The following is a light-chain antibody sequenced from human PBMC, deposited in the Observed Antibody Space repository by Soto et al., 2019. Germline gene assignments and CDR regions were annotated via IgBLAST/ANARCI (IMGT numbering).Light chain of an antibody. V-gene: IGKV3-11*01. J-gene: IGKJ4*01. CDR2: DAS. CDR1: QSVSSY. CDR3: QQRSNWPSGGGLT. Sequence: EIVLRQSAAPLSWSPRERDTLSCRARQSVSSYLAWYQQKPGQAPRLLIYDASNRATGIPARFSGSGSGTDFTLTISSLEPEDFAVYYCQQRSNWPSGGGLTFGGGTKVDIK.